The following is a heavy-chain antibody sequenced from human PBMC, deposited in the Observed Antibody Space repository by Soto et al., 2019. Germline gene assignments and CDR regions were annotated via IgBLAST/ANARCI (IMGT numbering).Heavy chain of an antibody. Sequence: PGGSLRLSCAASGFTFRTYWMSWVRQAPGKGLEWVAVINEVGNEKYYADSVKGRFTISRDNAKNSVYYCAKDLYCGGDCYVFDYWGQGTLVTVSS. D-gene: IGHD2-21*02. CDR1: GFTFRTYW. J-gene: IGHJ4*02. V-gene: IGHV3-7*01. CDR2: INEVGNEK. CDR3: Y.